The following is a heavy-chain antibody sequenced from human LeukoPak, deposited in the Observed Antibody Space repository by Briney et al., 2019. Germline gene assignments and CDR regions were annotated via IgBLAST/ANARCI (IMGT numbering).Heavy chain of an antibody. CDR1: GFDFSTYA. J-gene: IGHJ4*02. D-gene: IGHD5-12*01. V-gene: IGHV3-23*01. CDR2: IGGGDT. Sequence: GGSLRLSCAASGFDFSTYAMSWVRQAPGKGLEWVAGIGGGDTHYADSVKGRFTISRDNSKSMVELQMSSLRAEDTAVYYCARGGKGYDFDYWGQGTLVTVS. CDR3: ARGGKGYDFDY.